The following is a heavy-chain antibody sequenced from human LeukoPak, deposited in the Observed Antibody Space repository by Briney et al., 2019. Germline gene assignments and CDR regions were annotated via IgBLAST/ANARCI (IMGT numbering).Heavy chain of an antibody. CDR3: AKDLTGENYYYYYMDV. V-gene: IGHV3-23*01. CDR1: GFTFSSYG. CDR2: ISGSGGST. J-gene: IGHJ6*03. D-gene: IGHD1-14*01. Sequence: GGSLRLSCAASGFTFSSYGMSWVRQAPGKGLEWVSGISGSGGSTYYADSVKGRFTISRDNSKNTLYLQMNSLRAEDTAVYYCAKDLTGENYYYYYMDVWGKGTTVTISS.